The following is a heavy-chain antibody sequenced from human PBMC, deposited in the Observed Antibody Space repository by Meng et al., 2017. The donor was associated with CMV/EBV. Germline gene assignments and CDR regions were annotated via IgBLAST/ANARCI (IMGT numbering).Heavy chain of an antibody. CDR1: GGSISSGDYY. J-gene: IGHJ1*01. V-gene: IGHV4-30-4*08. D-gene: IGHD2-2*01. Sequence: SETLSLTCTVSGGSISSGDYYWCWIRQPPGKGLEWIWYIYYSASTYYNPSLKSRVTISVDTSKNQFSLTLSSVTAADTAVYYCARDGEYPPLPPWYFQHWGQGTLVTVSS. CDR3: ARDGEYPPLPPWYFQH. CDR2: IYYSAST.